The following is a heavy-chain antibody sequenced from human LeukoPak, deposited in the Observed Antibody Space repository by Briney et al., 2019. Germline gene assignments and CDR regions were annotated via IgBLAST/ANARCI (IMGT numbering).Heavy chain of an antibody. V-gene: IGHV4-59*01. D-gene: IGHD3-9*01. CDR3: ARTYYDILTGYMGTNWFDP. CDR1: GGSISTYY. Sequence: PSETLSLTCTVSGGSISTYYWSWIRQPPGKGLEWIGYIHYSGSTDYNPSLKSRVTISVDTSKNQFSLKLSSVTAADTAVYYCARTYYDILTGYMGTNWFDPWGQGTLVTVSS. CDR2: IHYSGST. J-gene: IGHJ5*02.